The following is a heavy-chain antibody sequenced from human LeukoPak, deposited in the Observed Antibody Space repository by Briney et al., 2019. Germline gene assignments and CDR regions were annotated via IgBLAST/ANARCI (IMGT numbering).Heavy chain of an antibody. CDR2: ISGSGGST. J-gene: IGHJ4*02. CDR3: ALWGYYDSCGYPPLDY. CDR1: GFTFSSYA. V-gene: IGHV3-23*01. Sequence: PGGSLRLSCAASGFTFSSYAMSWVRQAPGKGLEWVSAISGSGGSTYYADSVKGRFTISRDNSKNTLYLQMNSLRAEDTAVYYCALWGYYDSCGYPPLDYWGQGTLVTVSS. D-gene: IGHD3-22*01.